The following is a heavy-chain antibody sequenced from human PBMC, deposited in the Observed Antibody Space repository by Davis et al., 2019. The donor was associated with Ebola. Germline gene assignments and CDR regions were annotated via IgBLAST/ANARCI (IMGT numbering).Heavy chain of an antibody. V-gene: IGHV4-34*01. CDR1: GGSFSGYY. Sequence: MPSETLSLTCAVYGGSFSGYYWSWIRQPPGKGLEWIGEINHSGSTNYNPSLKSRVTISVDTSKNQFSLKLSSVTAADTAVYYCARAEQPGDYFDYWGQGTLVTVSS. D-gene: IGHD6-13*01. J-gene: IGHJ4*02. CDR2: INHSGST. CDR3: ARAEQPGDYFDY.